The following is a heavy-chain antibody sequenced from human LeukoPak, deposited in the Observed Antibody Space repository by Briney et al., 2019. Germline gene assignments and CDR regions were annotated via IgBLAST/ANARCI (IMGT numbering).Heavy chain of an antibody. D-gene: IGHD2-21*02. CDR2: MSYSGRT. Sequence: PSETLSLTCTVSGGSVSSYYWSWIRQTPGKGLEWIGYMSYSGRTDYGPSLKSRVTMSVDTSKNQFSLKMSYVTAADTGVYYCARGYCRDDICQVFPYWGQGTLVTVSS. CDR1: GGSVSSYY. V-gene: IGHV4-59*02. CDR3: ARGYCRDDICQVFPY. J-gene: IGHJ4*02.